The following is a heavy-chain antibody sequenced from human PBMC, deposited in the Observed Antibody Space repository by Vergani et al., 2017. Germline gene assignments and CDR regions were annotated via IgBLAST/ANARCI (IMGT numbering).Heavy chain of an antibody. V-gene: IGHV3-9*01. CDR1: GFTFDDYA. J-gene: IGHJ4*02. CDR3: ARLGVGAAL. D-gene: IGHD1-26*01. CDR2: ISWNSGSI. Sequence: EVQLVESGGGLVQPGRSLRLSCAASGFTFDDYAMHWVRQAPGKGLEWVSGISWNSGSIGYADSVKGRFTISRDNSKNTLYLQMNSLRAEDTAVYYCARLGVGAALWGQGTLVTVSS.